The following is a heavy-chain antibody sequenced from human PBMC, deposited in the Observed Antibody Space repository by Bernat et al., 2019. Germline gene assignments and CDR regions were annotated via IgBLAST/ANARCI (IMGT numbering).Heavy chain of an antibody. CDR1: GFTFNSYG. V-gene: IGHV3-30*02. D-gene: IGHD5-18*01. CDR2: IRYDGSNK. CDR3: AKDRGRGYTYGVGGDDY. Sequence: VQMLESGGGLVQPGGSLRLSCATSGFTFNSYGMHWVRQAPGKGLEWVAFIRYDGSNKNHADSVKGRFTISRDNSKNTLYLQMNSLRGEDTAVYYCAKDRGRGYTYGVGGDDYWGQGTLVTVSS. J-gene: IGHJ4*02.